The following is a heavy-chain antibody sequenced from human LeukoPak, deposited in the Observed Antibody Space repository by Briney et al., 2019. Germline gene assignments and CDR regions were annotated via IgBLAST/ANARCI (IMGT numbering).Heavy chain of an antibody. V-gene: IGHV3-23*01. CDR3: AKDLNNNGRGFDY. D-gene: IGHD1-14*01. CDR2: IRASVSGT. Sequence: PGGSPRLSCAASGFTFSSYGLSWVRQAPGKGLEWVAAIRASVSGTYYADSVQGRFIISRDNSKNTLYLQMDRLRADDTAVYYCAKDLNNNGRGFDYWGQGTLVTVSS. J-gene: IGHJ4*02. CDR1: GFTFSSYG.